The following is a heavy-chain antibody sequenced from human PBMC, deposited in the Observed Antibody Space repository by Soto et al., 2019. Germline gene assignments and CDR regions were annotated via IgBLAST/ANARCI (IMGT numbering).Heavy chain of an antibody. Sequence: QVQLQQWGAGLLKPSETLSLTCAVYGGSFSGYYWSWIRQPPGKGLEWIGEINHSGSTNYNPSLKSRVTISVDTSKNQFSLKLSSVTAADTAVYYWARGRLTAMVPFDPWGQGTLVTVSS. J-gene: IGHJ5*02. V-gene: IGHV4-34*01. CDR2: INHSGST. D-gene: IGHD5-18*01. CDR3: ARGRLTAMVPFDP. CDR1: GGSFSGYY.